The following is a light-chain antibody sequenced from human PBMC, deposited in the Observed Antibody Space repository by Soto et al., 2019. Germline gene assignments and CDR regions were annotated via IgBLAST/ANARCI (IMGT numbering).Light chain of an antibody. V-gene: IGKV3-11*01. J-gene: IGKJ4*01. CDR3: QQRSNWPLT. CDR1: QSVSNY. CDR2: DVS. Sequence: EIVLTQSPATLSLSPGERATLSCRANQSVSNYLAWYQQKPGQAPRLLIYDVSNRSTGIPARFSGSGSETDFTLTISSLEPEDFAVYYCQQRSNWPLTFGGGTKVEIK.